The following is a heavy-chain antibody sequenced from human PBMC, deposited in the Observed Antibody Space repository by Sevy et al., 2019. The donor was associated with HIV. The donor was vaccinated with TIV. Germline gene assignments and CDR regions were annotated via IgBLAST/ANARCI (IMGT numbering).Heavy chain of an antibody. D-gene: IGHD3-10*01. CDR3: AKGRQLITQSGSYFYYGMNV. J-gene: IGHJ6*02. V-gene: IGHV3-9*01. Sequence: GGSLRLSCAASNLTFEDYAMHWVRRAPGKGLEWVSGISWNGADIGFAASLKGRFSVSRDNAKSSVYLQINSLTPGDTGMYYCAKGRQLITQSGSYFYYGMNVWGQGTTVTVSS. CDR1: NLTFEDYA. CDR2: ISWNGADI.